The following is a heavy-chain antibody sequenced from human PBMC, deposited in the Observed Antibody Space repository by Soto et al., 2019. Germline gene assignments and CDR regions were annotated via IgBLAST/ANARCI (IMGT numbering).Heavy chain of an antibody. CDR1: RGSLISYY. Sequence: SETLSLTCTVSRGSLISYYWSWVRQPPGKGLEWIGYISDSGSTSYNPSLKSRITMSIDTSNNPFSLQLTSVTAADTAVYYCARDQVGFDYWGQGTLVTVSS. J-gene: IGHJ4*02. CDR3: ARDQVGFDY. CDR2: ISDSGST. V-gene: IGHV4-59*01.